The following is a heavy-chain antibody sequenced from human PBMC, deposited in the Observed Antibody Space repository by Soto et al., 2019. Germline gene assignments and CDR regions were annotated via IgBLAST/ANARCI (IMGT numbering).Heavy chain of an antibody. CDR3: ARGTRREMTTIGFDYFDY. D-gene: IGHD4-4*01. CDR1: GFTFSGFY. V-gene: IGHV3-11*01. J-gene: IGHJ4*02. CDR2: INFSGNTV. Sequence: QVQLVESGGDLAKPGGSLRLSCAASGFTFSGFYMSWIRQAPGRGLESISYINFSGNTVYYADSVKGRFTISRDNAENSLYLQMSTLRAEDTAIYYCARGTRREMTTIGFDYFDYWGQGTLVTVSS.